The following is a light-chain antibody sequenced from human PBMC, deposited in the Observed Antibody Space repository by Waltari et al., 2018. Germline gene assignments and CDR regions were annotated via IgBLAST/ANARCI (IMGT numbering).Light chain of an antibody. CDR1: SSDVGNYNR. CDR3: SSYAGSSKGV. J-gene: IGLJ2*01. CDR2: AVS. Sequence: QSALTQPASVSGSPGQSITISCTGTSSDVGNYNRVSWYQQHPGKAPKLIIYAVSKRPAVVSDRFSGSKSGDMASLTISGLQPEDEAEYFCSSYAGSSKGVFGGGTKVTVL. V-gene: IGLV2-23*02.